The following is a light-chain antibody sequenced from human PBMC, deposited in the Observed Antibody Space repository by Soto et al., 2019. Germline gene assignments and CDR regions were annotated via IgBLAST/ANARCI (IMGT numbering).Light chain of an antibody. V-gene: IGKV3-20*01. J-gene: IGKJ2*01. Sequence: EIVLTQSPGTLSLSPGEGATLSCRASQSLSGRSLAWYQQKPGQAPRLLIYDTSSRATDIPDRFTGSGSGTDFTLTISRLEPEDFAGYYCHQYIMSPYTFGQGTKVDIK. CDR3: HQYIMSPYT. CDR2: DTS. CDR1: QSLSGRS.